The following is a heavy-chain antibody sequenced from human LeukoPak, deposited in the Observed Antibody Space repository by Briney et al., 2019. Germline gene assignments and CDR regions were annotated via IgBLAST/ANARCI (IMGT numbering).Heavy chain of an antibody. CDR3: ARHRDYGTGWYGFDY. CDR2: IYYSGSS. CDR1: GGSINSYY. Sequence: SETLSLTCTVSGGSINSYYWSWIRQPPGKGLEWIAYIYYSGSSNYNPSLKSRVTISVDTSKNQFSLRLSSVTAADTAVYYCARHRDYGTGWYGFDYWGQGSLVTVSS. V-gene: IGHV4-59*08. J-gene: IGHJ4*02. D-gene: IGHD6-19*01.